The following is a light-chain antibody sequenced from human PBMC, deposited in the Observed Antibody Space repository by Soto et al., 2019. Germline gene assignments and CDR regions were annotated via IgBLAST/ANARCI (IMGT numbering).Light chain of an antibody. CDR2: GAS. Sequence: EIVLTQSPGTLSLSPGERATLSCRASQSVSSSYLAGYQQKPVQAPRLLIYGASSRATGIPDWLSGSGSGTDFTFTISRLEPEDFAVYYCPQYGSSPWTFGQGTKVDSK. CDR3: PQYGSSPWT. J-gene: IGKJ1*01. V-gene: IGKV3-20*01. CDR1: QSVSSSY.